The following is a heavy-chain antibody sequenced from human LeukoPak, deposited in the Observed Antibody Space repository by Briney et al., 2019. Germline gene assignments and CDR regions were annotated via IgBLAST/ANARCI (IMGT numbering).Heavy chain of an antibody. Sequence: PSGTLSLTCAVSGGSISSSKWWSWVRQPPGKGLEWIGEIFHSGSTNYNPSLKSRVTISVDKPKNQSSLKLSSVTAADTAVYYCARDSRGGDYIDYWGQGILVTVSS. J-gene: IGHJ4*02. D-gene: IGHD3-10*01. CDR2: IFHSGST. V-gene: IGHV4-4*02. CDR1: GGSISSSKW. CDR3: ARDSRGGDYIDY.